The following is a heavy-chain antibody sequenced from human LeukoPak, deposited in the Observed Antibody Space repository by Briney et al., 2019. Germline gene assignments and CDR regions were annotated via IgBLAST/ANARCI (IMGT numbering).Heavy chain of an antibody. CDR3: ARVFSYYYDSSDPSMV. V-gene: IGHV3-48*03. D-gene: IGHD3-22*01. J-gene: IGHJ3*01. CDR1: GFTFSSYE. CDR2: ISSSGSTI. Sequence: PGGSLRLSSAASGFTFSSYEMNWVRQAPGKGLEWVSYISSSGSTIYYADSVKGRFTISRDNAKNSLYLQMNSLRAEDMAVYYCARVFSYYYDSSDPSMVWGQGTMVTVSS.